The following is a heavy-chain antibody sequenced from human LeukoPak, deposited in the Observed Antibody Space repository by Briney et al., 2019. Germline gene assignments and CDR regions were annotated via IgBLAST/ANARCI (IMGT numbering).Heavy chain of an antibody. CDR1: GFTFSSYG. V-gene: IGHV3-30*18. Sequence: PGGSLRLSCAASGFTFSSYGMHWVRQAPGKGLEWVAVISYDGSNKYYADSVKGRFTISRDNSKNTLYLQMNSLRAEDTAVYYCAKVAAAGPFDYWGQGTLVTVSS. J-gene: IGHJ4*02. CDR2: ISYDGSNK. CDR3: AKVAAAGPFDY. D-gene: IGHD6-13*01.